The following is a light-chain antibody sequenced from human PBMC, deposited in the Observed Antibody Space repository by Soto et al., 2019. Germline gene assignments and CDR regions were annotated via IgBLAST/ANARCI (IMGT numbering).Light chain of an antibody. V-gene: IGKV2-30*01. CDR1: QSLLFGNGHTY. Sequence: DVVMTQSPLSLPVTLGQPASISCTSSQSLLFGNGHTYLNWFHQRPGQSPRRLIYKVSNRDSGVPDRFSGSGSGTDFTLKISRVEADDAGVYYCTQGTHWPYTFGQGTKLEIK. J-gene: IGKJ2*01. CDR3: TQGTHWPYT. CDR2: KVS.